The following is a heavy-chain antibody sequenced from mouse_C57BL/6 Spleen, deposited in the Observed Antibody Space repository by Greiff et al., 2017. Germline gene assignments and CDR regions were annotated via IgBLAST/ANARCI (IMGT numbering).Heavy chain of an antibody. CDR2: IDPETGGT. CDR1: GYTFTDYE. CDR3: TRSPQQETGAMDY. Sequence: VQLQQSGAELVRPGASVTLSCTASGYTFTDYEMHWVKQTPVHGLEWIGAIDPETGGTAYNQKFKGKAILTADKSSSTTYMQLRSLTSEACAIYYCTRSPQQETGAMDYWGQGTSVTVSA. J-gene: IGHJ4*01. V-gene: IGHV1-15*01.